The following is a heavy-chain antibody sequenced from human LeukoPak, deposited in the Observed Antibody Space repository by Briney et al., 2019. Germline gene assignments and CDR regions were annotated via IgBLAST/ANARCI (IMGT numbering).Heavy chain of an antibody. CDR1: GGSISSHY. J-gene: IGHJ5*02. D-gene: IGHD3/OR15-3a*01. Sequence: PSETLSLTCTVSGGSISSHYWSWIRQPPGKGLEWIGYIYYSGSTNYNPSLKSRVTISVDTSKNQFSLKPSSVTAADTAVYYCAREWTPGWFDPWGQGTLVTVSS. V-gene: IGHV4-59*11. CDR3: AREWTPGWFDP. CDR2: IYYSGST.